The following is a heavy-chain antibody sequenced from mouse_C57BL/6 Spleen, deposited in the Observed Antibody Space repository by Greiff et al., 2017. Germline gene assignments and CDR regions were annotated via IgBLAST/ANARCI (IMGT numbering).Heavy chain of an antibody. J-gene: IGHJ2*01. D-gene: IGHD1-1*01. CDR2: IYPGDGDT. CDR1: GYAFSSSW. CDR3: AREADYYGSRGHYFDY. V-gene: IGHV1-82*01. Sequence: QVQLQQSGPELVKPGASVKISCKASGYAFSSSWMNWVKQRPGKGLEWIGRIYPGDGDTNYNGKFKGKATLTADKSSRTAYMQLSSLTSEDSAVYFCAREADYYGSRGHYFDYWGQGTTLTVSS.